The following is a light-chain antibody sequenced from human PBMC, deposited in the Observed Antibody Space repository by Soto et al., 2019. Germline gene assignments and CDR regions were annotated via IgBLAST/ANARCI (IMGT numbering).Light chain of an antibody. V-gene: IGKV3-20*01. CDR3: QQFGSSPLFT. J-gene: IGKJ3*01. CDR2: DAS. Sequence: EIVLTQSPATLSLSPGERATLSCRASQKIADNYLAWYQQKPGQAPRLIIYDASKRPTGIPERFSGSGSGTDFTLTINRLEPEDFAVYYCQQFGSSPLFTFGPGTKVDIK. CDR1: QKIADNY.